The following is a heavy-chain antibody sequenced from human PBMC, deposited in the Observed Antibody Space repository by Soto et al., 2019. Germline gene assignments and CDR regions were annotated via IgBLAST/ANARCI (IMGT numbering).Heavy chain of an antibody. J-gene: IGHJ4*02. Sequence: GGSLRLSCAASGFTFSSYTMNWLRQAPGKGLEWVSFITGSGDYTPYADSVKGRFTVSRDNSRNTLYLQMNSLRAEDTAVYYCAKPLGYTYGYFDSWGQGTLVTVSS. CDR3: AKPLGYTYGYFDS. CDR2: ITGSGDYT. D-gene: IGHD5-18*01. V-gene: IGHV3-23*01. CDR1: GFTFSSYT.